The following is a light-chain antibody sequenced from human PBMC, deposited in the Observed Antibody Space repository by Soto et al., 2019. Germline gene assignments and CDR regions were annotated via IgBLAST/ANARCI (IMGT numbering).Light chain of an antibody. CDR2: GNS. Sequence: QSVLTQPPSVSGAPGPRVTISCTGSSSNIGAGYDVHWYQQLPGTAPKLLISGNSNRPSGVPDRFSGSKSGTSASLAITGLQAEDEADYYCQSYDSRLSGHVVFGGGTKLTVL. J-gene: IGLJ2*01. V-gene: IGLV1-40*01. CDR1: SSNIGAGYD. CDR3: QSYDSRLSGHVV.